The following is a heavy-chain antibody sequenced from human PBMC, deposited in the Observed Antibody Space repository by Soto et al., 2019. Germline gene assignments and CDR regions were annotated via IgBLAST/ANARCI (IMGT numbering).Heavy chain of an antibody. CDR3: ARRSGSGWPHGGYYYYYMDV. V-gene: IGHV1-18*01. CDR1: GYTFTSYG. J-gene: IGHJ6*03. CDR2: ISAYNGNT. Sequence: GASVKVSCKASGYTFTSYGISWVRQAPGQGLEWMGWISAYNGNTNYAQKLQGRVTMTTDTSTSTAYMELRSLRSDDTAVYYCARRSGSGWPHGGYYYYYMDVWGKGTTVTVFS. D-gene: IGHD6-19*01.